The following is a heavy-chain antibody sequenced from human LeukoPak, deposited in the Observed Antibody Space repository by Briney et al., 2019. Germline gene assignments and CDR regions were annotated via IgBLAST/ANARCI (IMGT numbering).Heavy chain of an antibody. Sequence: GGSLRLSCAASGFTFSSYEMNWVRQAPRKELEWVSYISSSGSTICCADSVKSRFTISRDNAKNSLYLQMNSLRAEDTAVYYCARDRPNLEPYDYWGQGTLVTVSS. CDR1: GFTFSSYE. J-gene: IGHJ4*02. V-gene: IGHV3-48*03. CDR2: ISSSGSTI. CDR3: ARDRPNLEPYDY. D-gene: IGHD1-1*01.